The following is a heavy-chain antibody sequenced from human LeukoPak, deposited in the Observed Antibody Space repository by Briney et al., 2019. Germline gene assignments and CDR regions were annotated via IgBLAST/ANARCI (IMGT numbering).Heavy chain of an antibody. CDR3: ARQSPQYSGSYWSFDY. Sequence: GESLKISCKGSGYSFTSYWIGWVRPMPGKGLEWMGIIYPGHSDTRYSPSVQGQVTISDDKSIRTAYLQWSSLKASDTAMYYCARQSPQYSGSYWSFDYWGQGTLVTVSS. J-gene: IGHJ4*02. V-gene: IGHV5-51*01. CDR1: GYSFTSYW. CDR2: IYPGHSDT. D-gene: IGHD1-26*01.